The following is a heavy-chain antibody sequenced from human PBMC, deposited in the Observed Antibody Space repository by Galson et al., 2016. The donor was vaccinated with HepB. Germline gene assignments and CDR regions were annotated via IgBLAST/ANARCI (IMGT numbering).Heavy chain of an antibody. V-gene: IGHV1-18*04. CDR2: ISAFTGDI. J-gene: IGHJ6*04. Sequence: SVKVSCKASGYIFNKYGFSWVRQAPGQGLQWMGWISAFTGDIKYAQNFQGRVTMTTDTSTSSAYMELRSLRSDDTAVYYCARDSDGYDGHYYGMDVWGKGTTVTVSS. CDR3: ARDSDGYDGHYYGMDV. CDR1: GYIFNKYG. D-gene: IGHD5-12*01.